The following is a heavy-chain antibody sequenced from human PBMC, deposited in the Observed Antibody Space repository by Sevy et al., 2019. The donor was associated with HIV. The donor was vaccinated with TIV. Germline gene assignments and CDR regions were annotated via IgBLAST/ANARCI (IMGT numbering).Heavy chain of an antibody. D-gene: IGHD6-13*01. Sequence: GGSLRLSCAASGFTFSSYWMSWVRQAPGKGLEWVANIKQDGSEKYYVDSEKGRFTISRDNAKNSLYLQMNSLRAEETAMYYCAREGRGAAVDYWGQGTLVTVSS. CDR3: AREGRGAAVDY. J-gene: IGHJ4*02. CDR2: IKQDGSEK. CDR1: GFTFSSYW. V-gene: IGHV3-7*01.